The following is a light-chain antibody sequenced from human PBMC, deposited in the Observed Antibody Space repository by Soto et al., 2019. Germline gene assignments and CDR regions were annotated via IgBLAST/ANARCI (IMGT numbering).Light chain of an antibody. CDR1: SSDVGGYNY. Sequence: QSALTQPASVSGSPGQSITISCTGTSSDVGGYNYVSWYQQHPGKAPKLMIYDVSNRPSGVSNRFSGSKSGNTASLTISGFQAEPVADYYCISHTSSSTLLYVFGTGTKLTVL. V-gene: IGLV2-14*01. CDR2: DVS. J-gene: IGLJ1*01. CDR3: ISHTSSSTLLYV.